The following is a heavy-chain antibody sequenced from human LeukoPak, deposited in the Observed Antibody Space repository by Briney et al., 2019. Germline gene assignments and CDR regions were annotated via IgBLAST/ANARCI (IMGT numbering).Heavy chain of an antibody. CDR3: ARVGYYGSGSYPY. CDR1: GGSFSPYY. CDR2: VNHSGSI. D-gene: IGHD3-10*01. Sequence: PSETLSLTCAVSGGSFSPYYWSWIRQPPGKGLEWIGEVNHSGSINYSPSLMSRVTMSVDTSMNQLSLKLTSVTAADTAVYYCARVGYYGSGSYPYWGQGTLVTVSS. J-gene: IGHJ4*02. V-gene: IGHV4-34*01.